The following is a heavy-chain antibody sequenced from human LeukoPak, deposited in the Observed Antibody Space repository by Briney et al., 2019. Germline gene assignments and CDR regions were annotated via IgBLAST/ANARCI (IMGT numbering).Heavy chain of an antibody. CDR1: GYPFKIYA. J-gene: IGHJ4*02. V-gene: IGHV1-18*01. Sequence: AAVKVSCTASGYPFKIYAISLVRQAPGQGLEWMEWISTYNGDTKYAQKFHGRVTMTTDTSTSTAYMELRSLRSDDTAVYYCARDPSNTSGWYIYFDYWGQGALVTVSS. CDR2: ISTYNGDT. CDR3: ARDPSNTSGWYIYFDY. D-gene: IGHD6-19*01.